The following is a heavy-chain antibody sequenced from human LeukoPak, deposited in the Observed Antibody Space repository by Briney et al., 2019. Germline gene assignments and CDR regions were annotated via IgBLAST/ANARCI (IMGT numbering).Heavy chain of an antibody. Sequence: SGPTLVKPTQTLTLTCTFSGFSLSTSGVGVGWIRQPPGKALEWLALIYWNDDKRYSPSLKSRLTITKDTSKNQVVLTMTNMDPVDTATYYCARSRITIFGVVIVDAFDIWGQGTMVTVSS. CDR2: IYWNDDK. CDR1: GFSLSTSGVG. V-gene: IGHV2-5*01. CDR3: ARSRITIFGVVIVDAFDI. D-gene: IGHD3-3*01. J-gene: IGHJ3*02.